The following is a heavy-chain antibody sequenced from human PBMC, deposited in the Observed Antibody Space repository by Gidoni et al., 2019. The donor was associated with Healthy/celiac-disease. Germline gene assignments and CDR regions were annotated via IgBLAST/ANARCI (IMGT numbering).Heavy chain of an antibody. CDR1: GGSFSGYY. D-gene: IGHD6-19*01. V-gene: IGHV4-34*01. CDR2: INHSGST. J-gene: IGHJ6*03. CDR3: ARVRRQWLVIYYYYMDV. Sequence: QVQLQQWGAGLLKPSETLSLTCAVYGGSFSGYYWGWIRQPPGKGLEWIGEINHSGSTNYNPSLKSRVTISVDTSKNQFSLKLSSVTAADTAVYYCARVRRQWLVIYYYYMDVWGKGTTVTVSS.